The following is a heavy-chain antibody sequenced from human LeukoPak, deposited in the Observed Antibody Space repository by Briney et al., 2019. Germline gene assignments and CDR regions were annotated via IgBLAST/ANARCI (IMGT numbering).Heavy chain of an antibody. CDR1: GVSIRDNNYY. V-gene: IGHV4-39*01. CDR2: MFYTGST. J-gene: IGHJ6*03. CDR3: ASILTPYYDILTGYPAYYYYYMDV. Sequence: SETLSLTCTVSGVSIRDNNYYWGWVRQPPGKGLEWIGSMFYTGSTYYNPSLRPRVTLSVDTSKNQLSLNLKSGTAADTAVYYCASILTPYYDILTGYPAYYYYYMDVWGKGTTVTISS. D-gene: IGHD3-9*01.